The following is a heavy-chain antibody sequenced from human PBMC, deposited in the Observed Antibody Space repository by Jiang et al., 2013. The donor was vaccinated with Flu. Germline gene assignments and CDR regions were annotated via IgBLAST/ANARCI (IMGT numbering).Heavy chain of an antibody. CDR3: AVRGVVVITSAFDI. J-gene: IGHJ3*02. CDR1: GGSISSGGYY. CDR2: IYYSGST. D-gene: IGHD3-22*01. V-gene: IGHV4-31*03. Sequence: GLVKPSQTLSLTCTVSGGSISSGGYYWSWIRQHPGKGLEWIGYIYYSGSTYYNPSLKSRVTISVDTSKNQFSLKLSSVTAADTAVYYCAVRGVVVITSAFDIWGQGTMVTVSS.